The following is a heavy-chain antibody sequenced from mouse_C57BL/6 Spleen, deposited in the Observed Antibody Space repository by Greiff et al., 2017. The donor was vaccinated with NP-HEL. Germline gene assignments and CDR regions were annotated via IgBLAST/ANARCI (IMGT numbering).Heavy chain of an antibody. D-gene: IGHD2-2*01. V-gene: IGHV1-53*01. J-gene: IGHJ4*01. CDR3: ARYGYGCYAMDY. CDR2: INPSNGGT. CDR1: GYTFTSYW. Sequence: QVQLKQPGTELVKPGASVKLSCKASGYTFTSYWMHWVKQRPGQGLEWIGNINPSNGGTNYNEKFKSKATLTVDKSSSTAYMQLSSLTSEDSAVYYCARYGYGCYAMDYWGQGTSVTVSS.